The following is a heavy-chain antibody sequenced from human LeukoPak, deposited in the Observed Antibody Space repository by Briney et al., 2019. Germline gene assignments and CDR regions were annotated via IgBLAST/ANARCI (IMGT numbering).Heavy chain of an antibody. D-gene: IGHD3-10*02. CDR3: AELGITMIGGV. Sequence: GGSLRLSCVASGFPFSDYWMTWVRQAPGKGLEWVANIKQDGSEKFYVDSVKGRFIISGDNAKNSLYLQMNSLRAEDTAVYYCAELGITMIGGVWGKGTTVTISS. V-gene: IGHV3-7*01. CDR2: IKQDGSEK. J-gene: IGHJ6*04. CDR1: GFPFSDYW.